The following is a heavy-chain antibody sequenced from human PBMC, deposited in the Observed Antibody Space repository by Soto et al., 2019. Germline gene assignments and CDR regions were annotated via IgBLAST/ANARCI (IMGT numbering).Heavy chain of an antibody. J-gene: IGHJ3*02. V-gene: IGHV5-10-1*01. D-gene: IGHD3-10*01. CDR2: IDPSDSYT. Sequence: EESLKNSCKGSAYSSTSYWISWVRQMPGKGLEWMGRIDPSDSYTNYSPSFQGHVTISADKSISTAYLQWSSLKASDTAMYYFSIHRGPQTSFHICGQGTMVT. CDR1: AYSSTSYW. CDR3: SIHRGPQTSFHI.